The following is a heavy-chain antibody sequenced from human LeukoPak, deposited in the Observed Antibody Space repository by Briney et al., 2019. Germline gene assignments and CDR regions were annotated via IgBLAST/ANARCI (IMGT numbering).Heavy chain of an antibody. CDR1: GGSISSYY. D-gene: IGHD4-17*01. Sequence: PSETLSLTCTVSGGSISSYYWSWIRQPAGKGLEWIGRIYTSGSTNYNPSLKSRVTISVDTSKNQFSLKLSSVTAADTAVYYCARDSDYGDCNNWFDPWGQGTLVTVSS. V-gene: IGHV4-4*07. CDR3: ARDSDYGDCNNWFDP. J-gene: IGHJ5*02. CDR2: IYTSGST.